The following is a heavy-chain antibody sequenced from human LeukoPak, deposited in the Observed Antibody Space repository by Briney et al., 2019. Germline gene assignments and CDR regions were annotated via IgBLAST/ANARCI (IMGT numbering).Heavy chain of an antibody. D-gene: IGHD3-22*01. CDR1: GGTFSSYA. CDR3: ARDGTYYYDSSGYYYFDY. V-gene: IGHV1-69*05. CDR2: IIPIFGTA. J-gene: IGHJ4*02. Sequence: SVKVSCKASGGTFSSYAISWVRRAPGQGLEWMGRIIPIFGTANYAQKFQGRVTITTDESTSTAYMELSSLRSEDTAVYYCARDGTYYYDSSGYYYFDYWGQGTLVTVSS.